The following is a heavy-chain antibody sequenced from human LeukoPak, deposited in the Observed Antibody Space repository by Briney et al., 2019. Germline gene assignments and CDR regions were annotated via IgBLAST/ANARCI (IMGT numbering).Heavy chain of an antibody. CDR1: GDSISGSNW. V-gene: IGHV4-4*02. D-gene: IGHD3-22*01. CDR3: ARSRNDYYDSRIDY. J-gene: IGHJ4*02. CDR2: IYHSGST. Sequence: SETLSLTCDVSGDSISGSNWWNWVRQPPGKGLEWIGGIYHSGSTNYNPSLKRRVTMSVDKSKNQFSLKLSSVTAADTAVYYCARSRNDYYDSRIDYWGQGTLVTVFS.